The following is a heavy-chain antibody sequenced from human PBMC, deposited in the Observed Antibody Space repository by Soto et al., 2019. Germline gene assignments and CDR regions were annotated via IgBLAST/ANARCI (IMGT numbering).Heavy chain of an antibody. J-gene: IGHJ6*02. CDR2: INPNSGGT. CDR3: AREKLGLAAAGTLVVYYYGMDV. CDR1: GYTFTGYY. Sequence: ASVKVSCKASGYTFTGYYMHWVRQAHGQGLEWMGWINPNSGGTNYAQKFQGWVTMTRDTSISTAYMELSRLRSDDTAVYYCAREKLGLAAAGTLVVYYYGMDVWGQGTTVTVSS. D-gene: IGHD6-13*01. V-gene: IGHV1-2*04.